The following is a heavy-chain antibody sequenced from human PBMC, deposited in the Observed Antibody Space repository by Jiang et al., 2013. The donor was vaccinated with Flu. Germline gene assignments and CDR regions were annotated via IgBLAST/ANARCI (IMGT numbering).Heavy chain of an antibody. CDR3: ARGSALRYCSSTSCYTDPAVDYFDY. V-gene: IGHV1-46*01. J-gene: IGHJ4*02. Sequence: SGAEVKKPGASVKVSCKASGYTFTSYYMHWVRQAPGQGLEWMGIINPSGGSTSYAQKFQGRVTMTRDTSTSTVYMELSSLRSEDTAVYYCARGSALRYCSSTSCYTDPAVDYFDYWGQEPVVTVSS. CDR2: INPSGGST. D-gene: IGHD2-2*02. CDR1: GYTFTSYY.